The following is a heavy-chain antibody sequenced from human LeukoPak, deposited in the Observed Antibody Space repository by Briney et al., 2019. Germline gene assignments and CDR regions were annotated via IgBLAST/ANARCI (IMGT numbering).Heavy chain of an antibody. V-gene: IGHV1-69*05. CDR3: ARGGGSYYWDY. J-gene: IGHJ4*02. Sequence: ASVKVSCKASGGTFSSYAISWARQAPGQGLEWMGGIIPIFGTANYAQKFQGRVTITTDESTSTAYMELSSLRSEDTAVYYCARGGGSYYWDYWGQGTLVTVSS. CDR1: GGTFSSYA. CDR2: IIPIFGTA. D-gene: IGHD1-26*01.